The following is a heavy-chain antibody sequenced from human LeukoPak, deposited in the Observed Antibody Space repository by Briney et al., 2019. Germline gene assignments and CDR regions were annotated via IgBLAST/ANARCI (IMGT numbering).Heavy chain of an antibody. CDR2: IDHSGST. Sequence: SETLSLTCAVYGGSFSGYYWSWIRQPPGKGLEWIGEIDHSGSTNYNPSLKSRVTISVDTSKNQFSLKLSSVTAADTAVYYCAARRGYLHYWGQGTLVTVSS. CDR1: GGSFSGYY. CDR3: AARRGYLHY. D-gene: IGHD5-12*01. V-gene: IGHV4-34*01. J-gene: IGHJ4*02.